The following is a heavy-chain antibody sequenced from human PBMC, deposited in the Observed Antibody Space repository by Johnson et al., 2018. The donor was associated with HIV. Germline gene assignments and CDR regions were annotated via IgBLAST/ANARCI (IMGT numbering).Heavy chain of an antibody. D-gene: IGHD5-12*01. Sequence: EVQLVESGGGLVQPGRSLRLSCTASGFTFGDYALSWFRQAPGKGLAWVGFIRSKTYGGTTEYAASVKGRFSLLRDESKNIAYLQMNSLKTEDTAVYYCTTLRGGLVARDAFDIWGQGTVVTVSS. J-gene: IGHJ3*02. CDR1: GFTFGDYA. CDR2: IRSKTYGGTT. CDR3: TTLRGGLVARDAFDI. V-gene: IGHV3-49*03.